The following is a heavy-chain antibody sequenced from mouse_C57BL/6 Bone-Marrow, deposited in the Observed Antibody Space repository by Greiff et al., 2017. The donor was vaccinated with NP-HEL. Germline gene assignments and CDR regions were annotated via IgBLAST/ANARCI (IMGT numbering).Heavy chain of an antibody. CDR1: GYTFTSYW. V-gene: IGHV1-61*01. Sequence: QVQLQQPGAELVRPGSSVKLSCKASGYTFTSYWMDWVKQRPGQGLEWIGNIYPSDSETHYNQKFKDKATLTVDKSSSTAYMQLSSLTAEDSAVYYCARLDLFAYWGQGTLVTVSA. CDR3: ARLDLFAY. J-gene: IGHJ3*01. CDR2: IYPSDSET.